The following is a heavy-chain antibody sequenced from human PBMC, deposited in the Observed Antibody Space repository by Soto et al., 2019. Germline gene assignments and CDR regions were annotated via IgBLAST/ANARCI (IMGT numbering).Heavy chain of an antibody. CDR3: ARGHYYDSSGYRMYYFDY. D-gene: IGHD3-22*01. CDR1: GFTFSSYA. V-gene: IGHV3-23*01. J-gene: IGHJ4*02. Sequence: GGSLRLSCAASGFTFSSYAMSWVRQLSGKGLEWVSVISGSGGSTYYADSVKGRFTISRDNSKNTLYLQMNSLRAEDTAVYYCARGHYYDSSGYRMYYFDYWGQGTLVTVSS. CDR2: ISGSGGST.